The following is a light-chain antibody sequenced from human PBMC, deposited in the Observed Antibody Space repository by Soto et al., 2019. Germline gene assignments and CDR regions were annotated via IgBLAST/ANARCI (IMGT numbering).Light chain of an antibody. CDR1: RSNIGSNS. CDR2: RNN. CDR3: AAWDDSLSGQV. Sequence: QSALTQPPSAAGTPGQRVTISCSGSRSNIGSNSVYWYHQLPGTAPKVLMYRNNQRPSGVPDRFYGSKSGTSASLAISGLRSEDEAAYYCAAWDDSLSGQVFGGGTKLTVL. J-gene: IGLJ3*02. V-gene: IGLV1-47*01.